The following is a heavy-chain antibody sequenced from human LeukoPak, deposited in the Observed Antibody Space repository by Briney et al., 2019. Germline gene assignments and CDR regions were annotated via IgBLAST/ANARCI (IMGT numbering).Heavy chain of an antibody. V-gene: IGHV4-34*01. CDR3: ARGDYYYYMDV. Sequence: SETLSLTCAVYGGSFCGYYWSWIRQPPGKGLEWIGEINHSGSTNYNPSLKSRVTISVDTSKNQFSLKLSSVTAADTAVYYCARGDYYYYMDVWGKGTTVTVSS. CDR2: INHSGST. J-gene: IGHJ6*03. CDR1: GGSFCGYY.